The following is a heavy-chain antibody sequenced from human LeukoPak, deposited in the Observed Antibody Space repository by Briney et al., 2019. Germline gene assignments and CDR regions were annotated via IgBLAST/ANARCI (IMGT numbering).Heavy chain of an antibody. CDR3: ARDRMATGFDY. Sequence: PGGSLRLSCAASGFTFSSYSMNWVRQAPGKGLEWVSYISSSGSTIYYADSVKGRFTISRDNAKNSLYLQMNSLRAEDTAVYYCARDRMATGFDYWGQGTLVTVSS. V-gene: IGHV3-48*04. J-gene: IGHJ4*02. CDR1: GFTFSSYS. CDR2: ISSSGSTI. D-gene: IGHD5-24*01.